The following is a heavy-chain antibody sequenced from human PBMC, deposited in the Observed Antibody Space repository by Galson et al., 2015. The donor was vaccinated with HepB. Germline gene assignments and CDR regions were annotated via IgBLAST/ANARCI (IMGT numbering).Heavy chain of an antibody. CDR2: ISGSGGTT. J-gene: IGHJ6*03. CDR1: GFTFSNYA. V-gene: IGHV3-23*01. D-gene: IGHD6-19*01. Sequence: SLRLSCATSGFTFSNYAMSWVRQAPGKGLEWVSSISGSGGTTYYADSVKGRFTISRDNSKNTLYLQMNSLRAEDTAVYFCARGVLGLGYYYYNMDVWGKGTTVSVSS. CDR3: ARGVLGLGYYYYNMDV.